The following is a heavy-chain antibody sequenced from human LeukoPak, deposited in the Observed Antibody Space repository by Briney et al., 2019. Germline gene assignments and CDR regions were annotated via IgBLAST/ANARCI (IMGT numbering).Heavy chain of an antibody. D-gene: IGHD4-17*01. CDR1: GGTFSSYA. J-gene: IGHJ4*02. V-gene: IGHV1-69*13. Sequence: GASVKVSCKASGGTFSSYAISWVRQAPGQGLEWMGGIIPIFGTANYAQKFQGRVTITADESTSTAYVELSSLRSEDTAVYYCARDLGVDFSDYGDYRHPLHFDYWGQGTLVTVSS. CDR2: IIPIFGTA. CDR3: ARDLGVDFSDYGDYRHPLHFDY.